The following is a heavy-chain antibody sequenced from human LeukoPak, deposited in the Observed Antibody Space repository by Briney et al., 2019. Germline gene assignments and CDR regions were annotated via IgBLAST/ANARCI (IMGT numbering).Heavy chain of an antibody. D-gene: IGHD1-26*01. CDR3: ARDVGAFDI. J-gene: IGHJ3*02. CDR1: GFTFTNYW. V-gene: IGHV3-7*05. Sequence: GGSLRLSCAASGFTFTNYWMTWVRQAPGKGLEWVAKIKQDGSEKYYVDSVKGRFTISRDNAKNSLYLQMNSLRAEDTAVYYCARDVGAFDIWGGGTMVTVSS. CDR2: IKQDGSEK.